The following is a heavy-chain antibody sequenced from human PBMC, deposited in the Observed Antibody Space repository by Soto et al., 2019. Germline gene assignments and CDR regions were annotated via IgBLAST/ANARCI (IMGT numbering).Heavy chain of an antibody. CDR1: GFTVSSNY. J-gene: IGHJ4*02. CDR3: ARGVADFWSGYYGPFDY. Sequence: PGGSLRLSCAASGFTVSSNYMSWVRQAPGKGLEWVSVIYSGGSTYYADSVKGRFTISRDNSKNTLYLQMNSLRAEDTAVYYCARGVADFWSGYYGPFDYWGQGTLVTVSS. D-gene: IGHD3-3*01. CDR2: IYSGGST. V-gene: IGHV3-66*01.